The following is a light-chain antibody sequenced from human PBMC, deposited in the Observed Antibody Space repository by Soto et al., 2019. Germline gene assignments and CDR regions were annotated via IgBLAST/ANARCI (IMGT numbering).Light chain of an antibody. J-gene: IGLJ1*01. V-gene: IGLV2-14*01. CDR1: SSDINTSRY. CDR3: SSYTSSSTLV. CDR2: EVS. Sequence: QSALTQPASVSGSPGQSITISCIGASSDINTSRYVSWYQPHPGKAPKLLIYEVSIRPSGVSSRFSGSKSANTASLTISGLQPEDEADYFCSSYTSSSTLVFGTGTKLTVL.